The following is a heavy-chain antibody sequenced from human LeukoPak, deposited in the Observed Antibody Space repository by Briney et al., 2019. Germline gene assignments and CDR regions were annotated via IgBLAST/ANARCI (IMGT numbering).Heavy chain of an antibody. CDR1: GITVNNAW. J-gene: IGHJ4*02. D-gene: IGHD2-21*02. Sequence: PGGSLRLSCAVSGITVNNAWMNWVRQAPGKGLEWVGRIKSKSDGGTTDYAAPVKGRFTISRDESKNTVFLQMNSLKTEDTAVYYCTTIVVVTAIHGYWGQGTLVTVSS. CDR3: TTIVVVTAIHGY. CDR2: IKSKSDGGTT. V-gene: IGHV3-15*07.